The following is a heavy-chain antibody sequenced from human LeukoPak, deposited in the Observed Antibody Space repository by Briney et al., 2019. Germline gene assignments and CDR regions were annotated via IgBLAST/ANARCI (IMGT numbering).Heavy chain of an antibody. CDR3: AREVGYSTSYYGRFDP. V-gene: IGHV1-2*06. CDR1: GYTFSGHY. Sequence: GASVKVSCKASGYTFSGHYIHWVRQAPGQGLEWMGRVNVNNGDTKYAQKFQGRVTMTRDTSITTAYMELASLRSDDTAVFYCAREVGYSTSYYGRFDPWGQGTLVIVSS. D-gene: IGHD3-22*01. CDR2: VNVNNGDT. J-gene: IGHJ5*02.